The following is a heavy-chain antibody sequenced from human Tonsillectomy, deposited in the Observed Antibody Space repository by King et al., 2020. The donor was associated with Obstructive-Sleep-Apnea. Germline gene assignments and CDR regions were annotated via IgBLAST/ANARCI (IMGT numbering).Heavy chain of an antibody. Sequence: QLQESGPGLVKPSETLSLTCTVSGGSISSYYWSWIRQPAGKGLEWIGRIYTSGSTNYNPSLKSRFTMSVDTSKNQFSLKLGSVTAADTAVYYCARGYCSGGSCVSYNWFDPWGQGTLVTVSS. CDR3: ARGYCSGGSCVSYNWFDP. J-gene: IGHJ5*02. V-gene: IGHV4-4*07. CDR1: GGSISSYY. D-gene: IGHD2-15*01. CDR2: IYTSGST.